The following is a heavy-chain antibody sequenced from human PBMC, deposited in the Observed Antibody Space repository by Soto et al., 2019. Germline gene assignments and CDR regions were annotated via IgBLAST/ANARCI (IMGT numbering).Heavy chain of an antibody. D-gene: IGHD4-17*01. CDR2: IYSGGST. V-gene: IGHV3-66*01. Sequence: GGSLRLSCAASGFTVSSNYMSWVRQASGKGLEWVSVIYSGGSTYYADSVKGRFTISRDNSKNTLYLQMNSLRAEDTAVYYCARAKPTVIPVNDYWGQGTLVTVSS. CDR3: ARAKPTVIPVNDY. J-gene: IGHJ4*02. CDR1: GFTVSSNY.